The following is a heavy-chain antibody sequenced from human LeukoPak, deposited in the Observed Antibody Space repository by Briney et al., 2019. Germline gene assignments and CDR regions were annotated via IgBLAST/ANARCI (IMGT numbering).Heavy chain of an antibody. D-gene: IGHD3-3*01. J-gene: IGHJ6*03. CDR2: INWNGGST. Sequence: PGGSLRLSCAASGFTFDDYGMSWVRHAPGKGLEWVSGINWNGGSTGYADSVKGRFTISRDNAKNSLYLQMNSLRAEDTALYHCARGALGDFWSGYYYYYYMDVWGKGTTVTVSS. CDR3: ARGALGDFWSGYYYYYYMDV. V-gene: IGHV3-20*01. CDR1: GFTFDDYG.